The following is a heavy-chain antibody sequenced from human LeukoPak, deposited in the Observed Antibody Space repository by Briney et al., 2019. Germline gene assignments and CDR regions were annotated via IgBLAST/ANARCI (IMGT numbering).Heavy chain of an antibody. V-gene: IGHV4-39*02. CDR2: IYYSGST. D-gene: IGHD3-10*01. CDR3: ARDIIRGSHLRRGNWFDP. CDR1: GGSISSSSYY. Sequence: PSETLSLTCTVSGGSISSSSYYWGWIRQPPGKGLEWIGSIYYSGSTYYNPSLKSRVTISVDTSKNQFSLKLSSVTAADTAVYYCARDIIRGSHLRRGNWFDPWGQGTLVTVSS. J-gene: IGHJ5*02.